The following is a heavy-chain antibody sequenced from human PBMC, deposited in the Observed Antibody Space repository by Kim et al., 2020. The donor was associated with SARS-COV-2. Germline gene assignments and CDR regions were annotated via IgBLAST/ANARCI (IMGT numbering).Heavy chain of an antibody. V-gene: IGHV1-18*01. Sequence: ASVKVSCKASGYTFTSYGISWVRQALGQGLEWMGWISAYNGNTNYAQKLQGRVTMTTDTSTSTAYMELRSLRSDDTAVYYCARASKLRAPTPFDYWGQGTLVTVSS. CDR1: GYTFTSYG. CDR3: ARASKLRAPTPFDY. D-gene: IGHD4-17*01. J-gene: IGHJ4*02. CDR2: ISAYNGNT.